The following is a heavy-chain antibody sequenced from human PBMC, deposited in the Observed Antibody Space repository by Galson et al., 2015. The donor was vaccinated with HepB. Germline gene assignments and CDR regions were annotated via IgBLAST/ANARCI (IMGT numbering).Heavy chain of an antibody. V-gene: IGHV4-39*01. CDR2: IYYSGST. Sequence: SETLSLTCTVSGGSISSSSYYWGWIRQPPGKGLEWIGSIYYSGSTYYNPSLKSRVTISVDTSKNQFSLKLSSVTAADTAVYYCARGRPPRYWGQGTLVTVSS. D-gene: IGHD1-26*01. CDR1: GGSISSSSYY. J-gene: IGHJ4*02. CDR3: ARGRPPRY.